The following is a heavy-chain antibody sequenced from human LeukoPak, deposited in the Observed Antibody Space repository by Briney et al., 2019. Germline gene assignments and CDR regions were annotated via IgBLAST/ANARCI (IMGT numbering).Heavy chain of an antibody. V-gene: IGHV3-23*01. CDR1: GFSITDWP. CDR3: AAGHQNSLEGY. Sequence: GGSLRLSCAASGFSITDWPLSWVRQAPGEGLEWVSAIGVRTHYADSVKGRFTISRAGSKNTLYLQMNSLTVEDTAIYFCAAGHQNSLEGYWGQGTLVSVAS. J-gene: IGHJ4*02. CDR2: IGVRT. D-gene: IGHD1-1*01.